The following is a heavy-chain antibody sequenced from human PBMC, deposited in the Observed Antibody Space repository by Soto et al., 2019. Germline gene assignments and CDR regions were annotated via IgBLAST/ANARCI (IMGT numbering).Heavy chain of an antibody. CDR3: ATSVAVAGTGPRDYYYYYGMDV. CDR2: IITIFGTA. D-gene: IGHD6-19*01. J-gene: IGHJ6*02. V-gene: IGHV1-69*06. CDR1: GGTFSSYA. Sequence: QVQLVQSGAEVKKPGSSVKVSCKASGGTFSSYAISWVRQAPGQGLEWMGGIITIFGTANYAQKFQGRVTITADKSTSTAYMELSSLRSEDTAVDYCATSVAVAGTGPRDYYYYYGMDVWGQGTTVTVAS.